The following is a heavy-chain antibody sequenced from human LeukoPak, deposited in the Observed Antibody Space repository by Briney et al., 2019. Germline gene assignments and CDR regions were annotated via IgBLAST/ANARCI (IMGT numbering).Heavy chain of an antibody. J-gene: IGHJ4*02. V-gene: IGHV3-23*01. Sequence: PGGSLRLSCAASGFTFSSYAMSWVRQAPGKGLEWVSAISGSGGSTYYADSVKSRFTISRDNSKNTLYLQMNSLRAEDTAVYYCAKTYDILTGYYHFDYWGQGTLVTVSS. CDR2: ISGSGGST. CDR3: AKTYDILTGYYHFDY. D-gene: IGHD3-9*01. CDR1: GFTFSSYA.